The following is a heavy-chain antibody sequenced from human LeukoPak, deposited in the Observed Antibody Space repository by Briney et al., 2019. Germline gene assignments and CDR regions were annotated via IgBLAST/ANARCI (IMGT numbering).Heavy chain of an antibody. D-gene: IGHD2-2*01. V-gene: IGHV4-59*11. CDR2: IYYSGST. CDR3: ARDVPAASYMDV. CDR1: GGSISSHY. J-gene: IGHJ6*03. Sequence: SETLSLTCTVSGGSISSHYWCWIRQPPGKGLEWIGYIYYSGSTNYNPSLKSRVTISVDTSKNQFSLKLSSVTAADTAVYYCARDVPAASYMDVWGKGTTVTVSS.